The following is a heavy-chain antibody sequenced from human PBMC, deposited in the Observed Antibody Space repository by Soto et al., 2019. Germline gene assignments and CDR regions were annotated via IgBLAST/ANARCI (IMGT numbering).Heavy chain of an antibody. CDR2: ISYDGSNK. D-gene: IGHD2-21*01. J-gene: IGHJ6*02. CDR1: GFTFSSYG. V-gene: IGHV3-30*03. CDR3: ARDLSCCGGDYYGMDV. Sequence: PGGSLRLSCAASGFTFSSYGMHWVRQAPGKGLEWVAVISYDGSNKYYADSVKGRFTISRDNSKNTLYLQMNSLRAEDTAVYYCARDLSCCGGDYYGMDVWGQGTTVTVSS.